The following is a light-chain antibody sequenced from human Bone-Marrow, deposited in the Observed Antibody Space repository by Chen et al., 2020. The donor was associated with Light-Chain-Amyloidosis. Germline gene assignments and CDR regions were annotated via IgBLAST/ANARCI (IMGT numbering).Light chain of an antibody. Sequence: SYVLTQPSSVSVAPGQTATIACGGNNIGSTSVHWYQQTPGQAPLLVDYDDRDRPPGIPVRLSGSNSGTTATLTSSSVEAGDEADYYGQVWDRSSDRPVFGGGTKLTVL. CDR1: NIGSTS. CDR2: DDR. V-gene: IGLV3-21*02. J-gene: IGLJ3*02. CDR3: QVWDRSSDRPV.